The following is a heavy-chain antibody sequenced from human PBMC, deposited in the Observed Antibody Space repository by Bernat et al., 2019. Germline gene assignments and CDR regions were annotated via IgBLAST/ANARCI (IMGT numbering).Heavy chain of an antibody. CDR1: GFTFSSYD. D-gene: IGHD4-17*01. Sequence: EVQLLESGGGLVQPGGSLRLSCAASGFTFSSYDMNWVRQAPGKGLEWVSAIGGSDGITYYADSVKGRFTISRDNSKNTLSLQMNSLRAEDTAKYYCAEGAGGDYERVWGQGTTVTVSS. V-gene: IGHV3-23*01. J-gene: IGHJ6*02. CDR2: IGGSDGIT. CDR3: AEGAGGDYERV.